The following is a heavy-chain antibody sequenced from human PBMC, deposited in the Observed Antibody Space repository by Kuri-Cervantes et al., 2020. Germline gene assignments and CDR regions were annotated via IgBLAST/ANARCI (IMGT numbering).Heavy chain of an antibody. Sequence: SETLSLTCAVFGYSISSGYFWGWIRQPPGKGLEWIGIIYHSGSTYYNPSLKSRVTISVDTSKSQFSLKLSSVTAADTAVYYCARAPDGVVGFDIWGQGTLVTVSS. CDR3: ARAPDGVVGFDI. J-gene: IGHJ3*02. CDR2: IYHSGST. CDR1: GYSISSGYF. V-gene: IGHV4-38-2*01. D-gene: IGHD2-2*01.